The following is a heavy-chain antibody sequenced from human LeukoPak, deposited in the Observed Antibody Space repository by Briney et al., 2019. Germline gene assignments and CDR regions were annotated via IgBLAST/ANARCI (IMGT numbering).Heavy chain of an antibody. Sequence: ASVKVSCKASGDIFYIYAMIWVRQAPGQGLELMGWINTNTGNPTYAQGFTGRFVFSLDTSVSTAYLQISSLKAEDTAMYYCARDYSLTLGTTTYFQHWGQGTLVTVSS. CDR3: ARDYSLTLGTTTYFQH. V-gene: IGHV7-4-1*02. CDR2: INTNTGNP. D-gene: IGHD1-7*01. CDR1: GDIFYIYA. J-gene: IGHJ1*01.